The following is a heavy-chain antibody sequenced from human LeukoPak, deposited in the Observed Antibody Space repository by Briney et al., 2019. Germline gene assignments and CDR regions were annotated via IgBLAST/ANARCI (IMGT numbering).Heavy chain of an antibody. CDR2: FYASGTT. CDR3: ARTHCGGGSCDTFDP. D-gene: IGHD2-21*01. Sequence: PSETLSLTCNVVGVSMSNYFWSWLRQPAGKGLEWIGRFYASGTTYYNPSLRSRVTLSMDTSKNHFSLKLTSVTAADTAVYYCARTHCGGGSCDTFDPWGQGTLVTVSS. CDR1: GVSMSNYF. J-gene: IGHJ5*02. V-gene: IGHV4-4*07.